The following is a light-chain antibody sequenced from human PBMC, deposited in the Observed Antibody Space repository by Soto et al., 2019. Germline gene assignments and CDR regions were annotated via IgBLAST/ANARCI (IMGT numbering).Light chain of an antibody. CDR2: GAS. Sequence: EIVLTQSPGTPSLSPGERATLSCRASQSVSSSYLAWYQQKPGQAPRPLIYGASSRAIGIPDRFSGSGSGTDFTLTISRLEPGDFAVYYCQQYGSSPWTFGQGTKVEIK. CDR3: QQYGSSPWT. J-gene: IGKJ1*01. CDR1: QSVSSSY. V-gene: IGKV3-20*01.